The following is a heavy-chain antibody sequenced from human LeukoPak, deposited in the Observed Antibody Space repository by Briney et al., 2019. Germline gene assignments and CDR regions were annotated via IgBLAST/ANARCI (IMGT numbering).Heavy chain of an antibody. CDR1: GFTFSSYG. CDR2: IWYDGSNK. J-gene: IGHJ4*02. V-gene: IGHV3-33*01. D-gene: IGHD6-13*01. Sequence: PGRSLRLSCAASGFTFSSYGMHWVRQAPGKELEWVAVIWYDGSNKYYADSVKGRFTISRDNSKNTLYLQMNSLRAEDTAVYYCAREITSGYSSSRYYFDYWGQGTLVTVSS. CDR3: AREITSGYSSSRYYFDY.